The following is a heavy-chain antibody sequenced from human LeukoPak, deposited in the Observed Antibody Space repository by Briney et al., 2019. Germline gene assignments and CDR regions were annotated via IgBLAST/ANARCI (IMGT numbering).Heavy chain of an antibody. J-gene: IGHJ4*02. Sequence: PGGSLRLSCAASGFTFSNYAMSWVRQAPGKGLEWVSGISGSGVTTYYADSVKGRFPISRDNSKNMLYLQMNSLRADDTAVYYCAKKVSPPEHWGQGTLVTVSS. CDR1: GFTFSNYA. CDR2: ISGSGVTT. CDR3: AKKVSPPEH. V-gene: IGHV3-23*01.